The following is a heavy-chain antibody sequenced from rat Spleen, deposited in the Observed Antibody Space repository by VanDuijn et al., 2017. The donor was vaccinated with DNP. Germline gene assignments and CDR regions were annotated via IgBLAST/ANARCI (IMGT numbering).Heavy chain of an antibody. Sequence: EVQLVESGGGLVQPGRSLKLSCAASGFTFSAYYMAWVRQAPTKGLEWVAFISNSGGSTYYRDSVKGRFTVSRDDAKSTLYLQMDSLRSEETAPYYCARSSINYGSYYFDYWGQGVMVSVSS. J-gene: IGHJ2*01. CDR2: ISNSGGST. D-gene: IGHD1-3*01. CDR1: GFTFSAYY. CDR3: ARSSINYGSYYFDY. V-gene: IGHV5-25*01.